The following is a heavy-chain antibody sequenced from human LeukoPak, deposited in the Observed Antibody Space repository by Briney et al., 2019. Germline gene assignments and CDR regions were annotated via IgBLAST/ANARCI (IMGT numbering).Heavy chain of an antibody. CDR2: IYYSGST. D-gene: IGHD2-15*01. Sequence: PSETLSLTCTVSGGSISSSSYYWGWIRQPPGKGLEWIGYIYYSGSTYYNPSLKSRVTISVDTSKNQFSLKLSSVTAADTAVYYCARVAPVVKFDYWGQGTLVTVSS. CDR1: GGSISSSSYY. J-gene: IGHJ4*02. V-gene: IGHV4-30-4*08. CDR3: ARVAPVVKFDY.